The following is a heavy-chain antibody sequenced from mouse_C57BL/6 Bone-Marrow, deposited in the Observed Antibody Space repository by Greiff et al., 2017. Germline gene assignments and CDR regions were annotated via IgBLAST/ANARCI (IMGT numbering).Heavy chain of an antibody. CDR1: GFTFSSYG. V-gene: IGHV5-6*01. CDR3: ARRRVVALDY. CDR2: ISSGGSYT. Sequence: EVQLLESGGDLVKPGGSLKLSCAASGFTFSSYGMSWVRQTPDKRLEWVATISSGGSYTYYPDSVKGRFTISRDNAKNTLYLQMSSVKSEDTAMYYCARRRVVALDYWGQGTTLTVSS. J-gene: IGHJ2*01. D-gene: IGHD1-1*01.